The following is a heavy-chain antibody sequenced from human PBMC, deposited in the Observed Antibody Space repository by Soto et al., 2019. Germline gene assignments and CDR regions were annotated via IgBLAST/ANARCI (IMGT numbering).Heavy chain of an antibody. J-gene: IGHJ3*01. V-gene: IGHV3-48*01. CDR3: ARDQLYYNDISGRPLNAFDV. D-gene: IGHD3-22*01. Sequence: GGSLRLPCAASGFTFRNYGMNWVRQAPGKGLEWVSYIGIGSSTKYYADSVKGRFTISRDNAKNSLYLQMNSLRAEDTAVYYCARDQLYYNDISGRPLNAFDVWGQGTMVTVSS. CDR1: GFTFRNYG. CDR2: IGIGSSTK.